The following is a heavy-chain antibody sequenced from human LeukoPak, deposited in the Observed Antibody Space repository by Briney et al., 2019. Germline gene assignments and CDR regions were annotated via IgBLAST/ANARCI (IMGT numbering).Heavy chain of an antibody. CDR2: IYTSGST. J-gene: IGHJ6*02. D-gene: IGHD3-3*01. Sequence: SETLSLTCTVSGGSISSYYWSWIRQPAGKGLEWIGRIYTSGSTNYNPSLKSRVTMSVDTSKNQFSLKLSSVTAADTAVYYCARGRYDFWSGYSTYYGMDVWGQGTTVTVSS. CDR3: ARGRYDFWSGYSTYYGMDV. V-gene: IGHV4-4*07. CDR1: GGSISSYY.